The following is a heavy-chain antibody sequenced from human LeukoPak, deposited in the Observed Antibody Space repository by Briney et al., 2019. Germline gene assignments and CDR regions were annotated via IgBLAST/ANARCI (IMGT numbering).Heavy chain of an antibody. V-gene: IGHV4-34*01. Sequence: SETLSLTCAVYGESFSGYYWIWIRQPPGKGLEWIGEISHSGSTKYNPSLKSRVTISVDTSKNQFSLKLNSVTAADTAVYYCARVPSSGYYRNFDYWGQGTLVTVSS. CDR3: ARVPSSGYYRNFDY. J-gene: IGHJ4*02. CDR2: ISHSGST. CDR1: GESFSGYY. D-gene: IGHD3-22*01.